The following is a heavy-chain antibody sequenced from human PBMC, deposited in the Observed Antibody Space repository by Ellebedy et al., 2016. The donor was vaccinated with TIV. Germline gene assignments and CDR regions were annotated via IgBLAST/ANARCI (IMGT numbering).Heavy chain of an antibody. Sequence: AASVKVSCKASGYTFTNYGISWVRQAPGQGLEWMGWINTNNGNTNYAEKGQGRVTMTRNSSTTTAYLELRSLRSDDTAVYYCTRASGVQWLSSSGDYWGQGTLVTVSS. V-gene: IGHV1-18*04. CDR2: INTNNGNT. CDR3: TRASGVQWLSSSGDY. CDR1: GYTFTNYG. D-gene: IGHD3-22*01. J-gene: IGHJ4*02.